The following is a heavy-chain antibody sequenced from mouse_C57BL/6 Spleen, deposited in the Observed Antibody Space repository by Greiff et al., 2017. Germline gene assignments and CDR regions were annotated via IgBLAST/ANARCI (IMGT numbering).Heavy chain of an antibody. Sequence: VQLQQSGPELVKPGVSVKISCKASGYSFTGYFMNWVMQSHGKGLEGIGRINPYNGDTFFNQKFKGKATLAVDKSYSTAHMELRSLTSEDSAVYYCSRYGNYAMDYWGQGTSVTVSS. V-gene: IGHV1-20*01. CDR3: SRYGNYAMDY. CDR2: INPYNGDT. CDR1: GYSFTGYF. J-gene: IGHJ4*01. D-gene: IGHD2-1*01.